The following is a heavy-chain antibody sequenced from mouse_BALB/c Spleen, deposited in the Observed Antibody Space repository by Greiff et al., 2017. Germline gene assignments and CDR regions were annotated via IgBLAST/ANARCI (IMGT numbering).Heavy chain of an antibody. D-gene: IGHD2-14*01. CDR3: ARAPFYRYDVGTPWFAY. J-gene: IGHJ3*01. Sequence: QVQLQQSGPELVKPGASVKISCKASGYTFTDYYINWVKQKPGQGLEWIGWIYPGSGNTKYNEKFKGKATLTVDTSSSTAYMQLSSLTSEDTAVYFCARAPFYRYDVGTPWFAYWGQGTLVTVSA. V-gene: IGHV1-84*02. CDR1: GYTFTDYY. CDR2: IYPGSGNT.